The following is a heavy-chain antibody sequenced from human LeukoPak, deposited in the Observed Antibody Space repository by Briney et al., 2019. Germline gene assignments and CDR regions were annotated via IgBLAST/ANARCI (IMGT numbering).Heavy chain of an antibody. D-gene: IGHD5-18*01. J-gene: IGHJ6*03. CDR2: IYSGGST. CDR3: ARVDTAMVTDYYYYMDV. CDR1: GFTVSSNY. Sequence: GGSLRLSCAASGFTVSSNYMSWVRQAPGKGLEWVSVIYSGGSTYYADSVKGRFTISRDSSKNTLYLQMNSLRAEDTAVYYCARVDTAMVTDYYYYMDVWGKGTTVTVSS. V-gene: IGHV3-53*01.